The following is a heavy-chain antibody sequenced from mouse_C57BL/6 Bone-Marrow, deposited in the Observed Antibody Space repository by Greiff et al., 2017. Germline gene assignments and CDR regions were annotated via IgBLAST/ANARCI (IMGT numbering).Heavy chain of an antibody. CDR3: ARLYYGSSYEGDY. V-gene: IGHV1-55*01. CDR1: GYTFTSYW. D-gene: IGHD1-1*01. Sequence: QVQLKQPGAELVKPGASVKMSCKASGYTFTSYWITWVKQRPGQGLEWIGDIYPGSGSTNYNEKFKSKATLTVDTSSSTAYMQLSSLTSEDSAVYYCARLYYGSSYEGDYWGQGTTLTVSS. J-gene: IGHJ2*01. CDR2: IYPGSGST.